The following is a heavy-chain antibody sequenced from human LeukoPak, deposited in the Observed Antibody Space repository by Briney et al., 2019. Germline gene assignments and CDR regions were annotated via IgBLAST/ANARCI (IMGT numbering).Heavy chain of an antibody. V-gene: IGHV4-61*02. D-gene: IGHD2-2*01. CDR3: AGRGYCSSTSCYDY. J-gene: IGHJ4*02. Sequence: SETPSLTCTVSGGSISSGSYYWRWIRQPAGKGLEWIGRIYTSGSTNYNPSLKSRVTISVDTSKNQFSLKLSSVTAADTAVYYCAGRGYCSSTSCYDYWGQGTLVTVS. CDR2: IYTSGST. CDR1: GGSISSGSYY.